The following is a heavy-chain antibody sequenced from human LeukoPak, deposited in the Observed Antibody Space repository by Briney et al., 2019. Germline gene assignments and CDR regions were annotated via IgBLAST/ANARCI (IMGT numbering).Heavy chain of an antibody. V-gene: IGHV7-4-1*02. Sequence: ASVKVSCKASGYTFTSYAMNWVRQAPGQGLEWMGWINTNTGNPTYAQGFTGRFVFSLDTSVSTAYLQISSLKAEDTAVYYCARDLRRWLQRRPDFGYWGQGTLVTVSS. CDR3: ARDLRRWLQRRPDFGY. CDR1: GYTFTSYA. J-gene: IGHJ4*02. CDR2: INTNTGNP. D-gene: IGHD5-24*01.